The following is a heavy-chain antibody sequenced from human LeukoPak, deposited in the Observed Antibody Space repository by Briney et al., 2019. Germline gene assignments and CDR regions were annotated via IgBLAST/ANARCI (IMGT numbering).Heavy chain of an antibody. CDR1: GFTFSSYG. J-gene: IGHJ4*02. Sequence: GGSLRLYCAASGFTFSSYGMQWVRQAPGKGLEWVAVISYDGSNKYYADSVKGRFTISRDNSKNTLYLQMNSLRAEDTAVYYCAKEVQWELEEINDYWGQGTLVTVSS. CDR2: ISYDGSNK. CDR3: AKEVQWELEEINDY. V-gene: IGHV3-30*18. D-gene: IGHD1-26*01.